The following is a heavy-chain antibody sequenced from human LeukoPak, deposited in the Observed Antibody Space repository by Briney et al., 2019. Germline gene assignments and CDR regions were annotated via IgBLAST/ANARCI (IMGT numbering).Heavy chain of an antibody. Sequence: SQTLSLTCTVSGGSISSGDYYWSWIRQPPGKGLEWIGYIYYSGSTYYNPSLKSRVTISVDTSKNQFSLKLSSVTAADTAVYYCARADSFGYSYTYWGQGTLVTVSS. CDR1: GGSISSGDYY. J-gene: IGHJ4*02. V-gene: IGHV4-30-4*01. CDR2: IYYSGST. D-gene: IGHD3-22*01. CDR3: ARADSFGYSYTY.